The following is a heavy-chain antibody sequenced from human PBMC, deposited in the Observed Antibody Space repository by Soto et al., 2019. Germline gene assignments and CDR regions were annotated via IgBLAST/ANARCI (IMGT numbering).Heavy chain of an antibody. CDR2: ISAYNGNT. CDR3: ARYHPQPDY. D-gene: IGHD1-1*01. J-gene: IGHJ4*02. CDR1: GYTFASYA. V-gene: IGHV1-18*01. Sequence: QVQLGQSGAEVKNPGSSVKVSCKAAGYTFASYAISWMRQAPGQGLEWMGWISAYNGNTNYAQKRQGRVTMTTDTSTSTAYMELRSLRSEDTAVYYCARYHPQPDYWGQGTLVTVSS.